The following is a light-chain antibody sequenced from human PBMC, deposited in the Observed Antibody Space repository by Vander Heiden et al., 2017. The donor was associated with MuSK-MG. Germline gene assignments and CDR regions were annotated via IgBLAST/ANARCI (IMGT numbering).Light chain of an antibody. CDR1: SSNTGAGYD. Sequence: QSVLTQPPSASGAPGQRVTIPCTGSSSNTGAGYDVHWYQQLPGTAPKLLIYGNSNRPSGVPDRFSGSKSGTSASLAITGLQAEDESDYYCQSYDSSLSGSVFGGGTKLTVL. CDR3: QSYDSSLSGSV. J-gene: IGLJ2*01. CDR2: GNS. V-gene: IGLV1-40*01.